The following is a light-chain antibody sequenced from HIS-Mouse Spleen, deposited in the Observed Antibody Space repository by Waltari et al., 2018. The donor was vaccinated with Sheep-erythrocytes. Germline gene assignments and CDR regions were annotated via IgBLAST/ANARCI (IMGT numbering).Light chain of an antibody. J-gene: IGLJ3*02. CDR2: EGS. V-gene: IGLV2-23*01. CDR1: SSDVGSYNL. Sequence: QSALTQPASVSGSPGQSITISCTGTSSDVGSYNLVSWYQQHPGKAPKPMIYEGSKRPSGVSNRFSGSKSGNTASLTISEDEADYYCCSYAGSSTPWVFGGGTKLTVL. CDR3: CSYAGSSTPWV.